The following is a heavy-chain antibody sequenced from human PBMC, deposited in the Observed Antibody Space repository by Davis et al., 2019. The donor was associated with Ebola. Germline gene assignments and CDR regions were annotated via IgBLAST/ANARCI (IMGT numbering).Heavy chain of an antibody. CDR3: ARLEAVAGLDY. J-gene: IGHJ4*02. Sequence: MPSETLSLTCTVSGGSMGESYWSWVRQPPGKGLEWIGYIYYSGSTNYNSSLKSRVTISVDTSKNQFSLKLSSVTAADTAVYYCARLEAVAGLDYWGQGTLVTVSS. V-gene: IGHV4-59*01. CDR2: IYYSGST. D-gene: IGHD6-19*01. CDR1: GGSMGESY.